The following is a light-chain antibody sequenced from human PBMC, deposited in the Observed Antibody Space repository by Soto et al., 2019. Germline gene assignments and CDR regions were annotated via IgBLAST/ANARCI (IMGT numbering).Light chain of an antibody. J-gene: IGLJ3*02. Sequence: QSVLTQPPSVSGAPGQRVTISCTGSSSNIGAGYDVHWYQQLPGTAPKLLIYGNSNRPSGVPDRFSGSKSGTSASLAITGLQAEDEADYYCQSYDSSLSGLFGGGTKLNDL. CDR3: QSYDSSLSGL. V-gene: IGLV1-40*01. CDR2: GNS. CDR1: SSNIGAGYD.